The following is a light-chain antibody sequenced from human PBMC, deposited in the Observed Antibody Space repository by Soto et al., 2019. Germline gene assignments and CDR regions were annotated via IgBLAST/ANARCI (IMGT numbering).Light chain of an antibody. J-gene: IGLJ1*01. CDR2: EVS. Sequence: QSVLTQPAPLSGAPGQSIPISCPGARSVVGGYNYVSWYQQHPGKAPKLMVYEVSNRPSGVSNRFSGSKSGNTASLTISGLQAEDEADYYCSSYTSSSTYVFGTGTKVTVL. V-gene: IGLV2-14*01. CDR3: SSYTSSSTYV. CDR1: RSVVGGYNY.